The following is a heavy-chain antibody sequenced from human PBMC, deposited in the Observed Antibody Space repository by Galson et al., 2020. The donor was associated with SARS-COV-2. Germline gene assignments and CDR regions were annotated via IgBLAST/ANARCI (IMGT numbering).Heavy chain of an antibody. J-gene: IGHJ6*02. CDR3: ARVSRSYDILTGYYYYYGMDV. Sequence: SVKVSCKASGGTFSSYAISWVRQAPGQGLEWMGGIIPIFGIANYAQKFQGRVTITADESTSTAYMELSSLRSEDTAVYYCARVSRSYDILTGYYYYYGMDVWGQGTTVTVSS. V-gene: IGHV1-69*13. D-gene: IGHD3-9*01. CDR2: IIPIFGIA. CDR1: GGTFSSYA.